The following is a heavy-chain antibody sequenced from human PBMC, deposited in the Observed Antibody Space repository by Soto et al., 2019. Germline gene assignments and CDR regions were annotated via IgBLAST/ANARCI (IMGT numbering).Heavy chain of an antibody. CDR2: INPNSGGT. D-gene: IGHD6-6*01. Sequence: ASVKVSCKASGYTFTGYYMHCVRQAPGQGLEWMGWINPNSGGTNYAQKFQGRVTMTRDTSISTAYMELSRLRSDDTAVYYCARAPYKSIAAPDFDYWGQGTLVTVSS. J-gene: IGHJ4*02. V-gene: IGHV1-2*02. CDR1: GYTFTGYY. CDR3: ARAPYKSIAAPDFDY.